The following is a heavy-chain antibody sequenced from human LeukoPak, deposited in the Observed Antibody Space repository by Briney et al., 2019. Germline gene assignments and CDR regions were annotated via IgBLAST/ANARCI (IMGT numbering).Heavy chain of an antibody. J-gene: IGHJ4*02. CDR2: ISYDGSNK. Sequence: SGRSLRLSCAASGFTFSSYAMHWVRQAPGKGLEWVAVISYDGSNKYYADSVKGRFTISRDNSKNTLYLQMNSLRAEDTAVYYCARDPGRYSRSWLYYFDYWGQGTLVTVSS. CDR1: GFTFSSYA. D-gene: IGHD6-13*01. CDR3: ARDPGRYSRSWLYYFDY. V-gene: IGHV3-30-3*01.